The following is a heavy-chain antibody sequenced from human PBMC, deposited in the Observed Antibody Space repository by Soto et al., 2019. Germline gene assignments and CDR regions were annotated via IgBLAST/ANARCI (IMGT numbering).Heavy chain of an antibody. CDR2: INHSGST. J-gene: IGHJ6*02. V-gene: IGHV4-34*01. Sequence: KSSETLSLTCAVYGGSFSGYYWSWIRQPPGKGLEWIGEINHSGSTNYNPSLKSRVTISVDTSKNQFSLKLSSVTAADTAVYYCARAPGYSSSWYYYYYGMDVWGQGTTVTVSS. D-gene: IGHD6-13*01. CDR1: GGSFSGYY. CDR3: ARAPGYSSSWYYYYYGMDV.